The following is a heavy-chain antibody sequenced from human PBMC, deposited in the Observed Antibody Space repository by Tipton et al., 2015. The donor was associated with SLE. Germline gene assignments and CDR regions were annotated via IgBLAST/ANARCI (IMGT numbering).Heavy chain of an antibody. CDR3: ARVGATNVFES. CDR2: ICCGGST. D-gene: IGHD1-26*01. J-gene: IGHJ4*02. V-gene: IGHV4-4*07. Sequence: LRLSCTVSGGPITNYYWGWVRQPAGKGLEWIGRICCGGSTKYNPSLDSRVSLSVDASKDQFSLKLSSVTAADTAVYYCARVGATNVFESWGQGTLVTVSS. CDR1: GGPITNYY.